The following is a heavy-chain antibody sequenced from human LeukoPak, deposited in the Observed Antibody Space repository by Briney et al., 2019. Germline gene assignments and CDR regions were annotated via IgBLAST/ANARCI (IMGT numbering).Heavy chain of an antibody. D-gene: IGHD6-19*01. CDR3: ARDLRGSRSGWYLGVNYYYGMDV. CDR1: GGSISSYY. CDR2: IYYSGST. V-gene: IGHV4-59*01. Sequence: SSETLSLTCTVSGGSISSYYWSWIRQPPGKGLEWIGYIYYSGSTNYNPSLKSRVTISVDTSKNQFSLKLSSVTAADTAVYYCARDLRGSRSGWYLGVNYYYGMDVWGQGTTVTVSS. J-gene: IGHJ6*02.